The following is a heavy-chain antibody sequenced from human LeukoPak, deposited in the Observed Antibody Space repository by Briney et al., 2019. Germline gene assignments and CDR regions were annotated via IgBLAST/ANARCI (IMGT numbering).Heavy chain of an antibody. CDR2: IIPIFDTA. CDR3: AGLQTYYYYGMDV. J-gene: IGHJ6*02. Sequence: GASVKVSCKASGGTFSSYAISWVRQAPGQGLEWMGGIIPIFDTANYAQKFQGRVTITADESTSTAYMELSSLRSEDTAVYYCAGLQTYYYYGMDVWGQGTTVTVSS. CDR1: GGTFSSYA. V-gene: IGHV1-69*13.